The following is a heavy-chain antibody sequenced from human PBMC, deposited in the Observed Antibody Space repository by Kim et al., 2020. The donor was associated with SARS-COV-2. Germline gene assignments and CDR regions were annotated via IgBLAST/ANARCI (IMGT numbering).Heavy chain of an antibody. CDR3: ARSSAHDSICYYLDY. CDR2: IYYSGST. CDR1: GGSISSDGYY. D-gene: IGHD3-22*01. V-gene: IGHV4-31*03. J-gene: IGHJ4*01. Sequence: SETLSLTCTVSGGSISSDGYYWTWIRQHPGKGLEWIGYIYYSGSTYYNPSRKSRVTISVDTSKNQFSLKLTYVTAADTAVYYCARSSAHDSICYYLDYWG.